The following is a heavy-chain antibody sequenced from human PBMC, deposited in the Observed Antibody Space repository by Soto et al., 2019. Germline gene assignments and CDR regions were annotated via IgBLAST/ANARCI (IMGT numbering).Heavy chain of an antibody. V-gene: IGHV4-4*02. CDR1: GGSISSSNW. CDR3: ARSGGVTIWYFDY. Sequence: PSETLSLTCAVSGGSISSSNWWSWVRQPPGKGLEWIGEIYHSGSTNYNPSLKSRVTISVDKSKNQFSLKLSSVTAADTAVYYCARSGGVTIWYFDYWGQGTLVTVSS. CDR2: IYHSGST. D-gene: IGHD4-17*01. J-gene: IGHJ4*02.